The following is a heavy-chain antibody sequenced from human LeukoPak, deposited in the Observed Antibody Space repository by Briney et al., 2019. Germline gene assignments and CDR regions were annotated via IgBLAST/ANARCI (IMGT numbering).Heavy chain of an antibody. Sequence: PSETLSLTCTVSGGSMDSFYWNWIRQSAGKGLEWIGRIYTTGHTKYNPSLQSRVTMSVATSKNQFSLKLDFVTAADTAVYFCARELASSWYYFDSWGQGNLVTVSS. V-gene: IGHV4-4*07. CDR3: ARELASSWYYFDS. CDR1: GGSMDSFY. CDR2: IYTTGHT. J-gene: IGHJ4*02. D-gene: IGHD6-13*01.